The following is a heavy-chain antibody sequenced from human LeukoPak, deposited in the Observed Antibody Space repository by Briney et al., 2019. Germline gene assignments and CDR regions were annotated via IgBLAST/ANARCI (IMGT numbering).Heavy chain of an antibody. CDR1: GGSISSSSYY. CDR3: ARENATIATRHLDY. CDR2: IYYSGST. Sequence: SETLSLTCTVSGGSISSSSYYWGWIRQPPGKGLEWIGSIYYSGSTYYNPSLKSRVTISVDTSKNQFSLKLTSVTAADTAVYYCARENATIATRHLDYWGQGTLVTVSS. V-gene: IGHV4-39*07. J-gene: IGHJ4*02. D-gene: IGHD6-6*01.